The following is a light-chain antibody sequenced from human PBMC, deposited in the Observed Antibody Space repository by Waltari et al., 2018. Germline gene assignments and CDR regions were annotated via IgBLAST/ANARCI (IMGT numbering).Light chain of an antibody. CDR2: GST. V-gene: IGLV1-40*01. CDR3: QSYDTTLSVV. Sequence: QSVLTQPPSVSGAPGQRVTISCTGSGSNIGAGYDVHWYQQLPRAAPKLLIYGSTSGPLGVPDRFFGSTSGTSAFLAITGLQAEDEADYYCQSYDTTLSVVFGGGTKLTVL. CDR1: GSNIGAGYD. J-gene: IGLJ3*02.